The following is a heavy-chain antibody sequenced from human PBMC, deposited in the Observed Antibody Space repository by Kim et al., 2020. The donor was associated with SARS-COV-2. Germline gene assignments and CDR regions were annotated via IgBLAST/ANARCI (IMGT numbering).Heavy chain of an antibody. CDR1: GYTFTSYG. CDR3: ARVGVYSSSWTHTVGAFDI. J-gene: IGHJ3*02. V-gene: IGHV1-18*01. D-gene: IGHD6-13*01. Sequence: ASVKVSCKASGYTFTSYGISWVRQAPGQGLEWMGWISAYNGNTNYAQKLQGRVTMTTDTSTSTAYMELRSLRSDDTAVYYCARVGVYSSSWTHTVGAFDIWGQGTMVTVSS. CDR2: ISAYNGNT.